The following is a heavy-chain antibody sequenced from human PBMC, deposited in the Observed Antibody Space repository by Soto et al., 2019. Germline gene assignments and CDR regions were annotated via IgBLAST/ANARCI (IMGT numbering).Heavy chain of an antibody. CDR3: ARDLGNYDRYYSDY. V-gene: IGHV3-74*01. D-gene: IGHD1-7*01. Sequence: EVQLVESGGGLVQPGGSLRLSCAASGFTLSSYWMHWVRQVPGKGLMWVSRINSDGIRTNYADSVKGRFTISRDNAKNTLYLQMNSLRAEDTAVYYCARDLGNYDRYYSDYWGQGTLVTVSS. J-gene: IGHJ4*02. CDR1: GFTLSSYW. CDR2: INSDGIRT.